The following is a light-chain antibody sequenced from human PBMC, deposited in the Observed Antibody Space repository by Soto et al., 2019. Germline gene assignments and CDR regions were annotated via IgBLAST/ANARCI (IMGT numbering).Light chain of an antibody. J-gene: IGLJ3*02. CDR3: ATWDDSLDAGV. Sequence: QSVLTQPPSVSGTPGQSVTTSCSGTSSNIGSNYVNWYQQLPGTAPKLLIHSNGQRPSGVPDRFSGSKSGTSASLAISGLQSHDEADYYCATWDDSLDAGVFGGGTKLTVL. CDR2: SNG. V-gene: IGLV1-44*01. CDR1: SSNIGSNY.